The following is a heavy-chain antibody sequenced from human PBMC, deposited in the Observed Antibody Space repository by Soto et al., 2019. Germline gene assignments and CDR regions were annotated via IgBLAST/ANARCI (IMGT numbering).Heavy chain of an antibody. CDR2: IRSKGNGYAT. J-gene: IGHJ5*02. V-gene: IGHV3-73*01. D-gene: IGHD2-2*01. CDR1: GFAFSGSA. Sequence: EVQLVESGGGLLQPGGSLKLSCAASGFAFSGSALHWVRQASGKGLEWVGRIRSKGNGYATAYAAAVKGRFTISRDDSKSTAYLQMNGLKTEDTAVYYCTLGYCIGTNCYPRFDPWGQGTLVTVSS. CDR3: TLGYCIGTNCYPRFDP.